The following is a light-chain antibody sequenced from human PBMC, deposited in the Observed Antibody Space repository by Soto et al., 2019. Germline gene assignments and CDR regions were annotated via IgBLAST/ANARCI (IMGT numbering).Light chain of an antibody. Sequence: DIQMTQSPSSLSASVGDRVTITCRASQSIRSYLNWYQQKPGKAPKLLIYAASSLQSGVPSRFSGSGSGTDFTLTISSLQPEDFATYYCQQSYSTWTFGQGTKVEIK. V-gene: IGKV1-39*01. CDR1: QSIRSY. J-gene: IGKJ1*01. CDR2: AAS. CDR3: QQSYSTWT.